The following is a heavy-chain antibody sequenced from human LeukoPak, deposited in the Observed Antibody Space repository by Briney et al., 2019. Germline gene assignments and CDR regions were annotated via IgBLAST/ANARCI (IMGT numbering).Heavy chain of an antibody. CDR3: ARGASTMIVSGKPGDYYYYYMDV. J-gene: IGHJ6*03. CDR1: GGSFSGYY. CDR2: INHSGST. V-gene: IGHV4-34*01. D-gene: IGHD3-22*01. Sequence: PSETLSLTCAVYGGSFSGYYWSWIRQPPGKGLEWIGEINHSGSTNYNPSLKSRVTISVDTSKNQFSLKLSSVTAADTAVYYCARGASTMIVSGKPGDYYYYYMDVWGKGTTVTVSS.